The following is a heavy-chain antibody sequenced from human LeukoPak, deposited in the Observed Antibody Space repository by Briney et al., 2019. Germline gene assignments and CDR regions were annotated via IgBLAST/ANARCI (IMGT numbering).Heavy chain of an antibody. V-gene: IGHV3-30*03. CDR3: ASAYSGSYFFAFDI. Sequence: HPGGSLRLSCAASGFTFSSYGMHWVRQAPGKGLEWVAVISYDGSNKYYADSVKGRFTISRDNSKNTLYLQMNSLRAEDTAVYYCASAYSGSYFFAFDIWGQGTMVTVSS. CDR2: ISYDGSNK. J-gene: IGHJ3*02. D-gene: IGHD1-26*01. CDR1: GFTFSSYG.